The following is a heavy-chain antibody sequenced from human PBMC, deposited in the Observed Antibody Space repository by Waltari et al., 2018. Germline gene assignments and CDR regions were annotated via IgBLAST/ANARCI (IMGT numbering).Heavy chain of an antibody. CDR3: AKGLMTTVTPLGY. CDR1: GFTFSSYG. Sequence: QVQLVESGGGVVQPGGSLRLSCAASGFTFSSYGMHWVRQAPGKGLEWVAFIRYDGSNKYYADSVKGRFTISRDNSKNTLYLQMNSLRAEDTAVYYCAKGLMTTVTPLGYWGQGTLVTVSS. CDR2: IRYDGSNK. J-gene: IGHJ4*02. D-gene: IGHD4-4*01. V-gene: IGHV3-30*02.